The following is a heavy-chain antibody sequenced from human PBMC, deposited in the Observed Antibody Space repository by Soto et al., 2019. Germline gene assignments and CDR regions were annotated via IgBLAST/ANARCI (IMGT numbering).Heavy chain of an antibody. CDR3: ARGRGYSYGLDP. Sequence: PSETLSLTCTVSGDSISSINNYWSWIRQPPGEGLEWIGFISYSGTTSYSPPLKSRVAISLDTSKNQFSLSLNFVTAADTAVYYCARGRGYSYGLDPWGQGSLVTV. D-gene: IGHD5-18*01. CDR2: ISYSGTT. CDR1: GDSISSINNY. J-gene: IGHJ5*02. V-gene: IGHV4-30-4*01.